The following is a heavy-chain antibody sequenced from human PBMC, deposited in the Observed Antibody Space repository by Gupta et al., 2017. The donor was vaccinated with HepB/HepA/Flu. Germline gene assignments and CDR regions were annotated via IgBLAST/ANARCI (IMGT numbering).Heavy chain of an antibody. CDR2: IRQDGNEK. CDR3: SRTLDD. CDR1: GFTFRTQW. Sequence: EVQLVASGGSLAQPGGSLRLSCAASGFTFRTQWMDWVRQAPGKGLGWVANIRQDGNEKYYVDSVKGRFTISRDNANDALYLQMDSLRAEDTAVYYCSRTLDDWGQGTLVTVSS. J-gene: IGHJ4*02. V-gene: IGHV3-7*01.